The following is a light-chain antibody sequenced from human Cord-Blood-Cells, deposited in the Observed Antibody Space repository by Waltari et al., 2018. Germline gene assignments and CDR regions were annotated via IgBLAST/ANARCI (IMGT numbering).Light chain of an antibody. V-gene: IGKV4-1*01. CDR1: QSVLYSSNNKNY. CDR2: LAS. CDR3: QQYYSTPPA. Sequence: DIVMTQSPDSLAVSLGERATINCKSSQSVLYSSNNKNYLAWYQQKPGQPPKLLIYLASTRESGVPDRFSGSGSGTDFTLTISSLQAEDVAVYYCQQYYSTPPAFGQGP. J-gene: IGKJ1*01.